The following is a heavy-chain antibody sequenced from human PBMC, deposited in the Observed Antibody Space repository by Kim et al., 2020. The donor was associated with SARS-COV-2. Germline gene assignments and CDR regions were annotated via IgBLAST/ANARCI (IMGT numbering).Heavy chain of an antibody. V-gene: IGHV4-4*02. D-gene: IGHD4-17*01. CDR3: ARDPRDGEPFWYFDL. J-gene: IGHJ2*01. Sequence: PSLKSRVTISVDKSKNQFTLKLSSVTAADTAVYYWARDPRDGEPFWYFDLWGRGTLVTVSS.